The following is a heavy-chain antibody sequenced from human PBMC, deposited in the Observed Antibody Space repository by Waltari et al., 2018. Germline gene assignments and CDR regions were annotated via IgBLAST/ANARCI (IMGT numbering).Heavy chain of an antibody. CDR1: GLTLSDFW. V-gene: IGHV3-74*01. Sequence: EVQLLESGGGLVQPGGSLRLPCAASGLTLSDFWMHWVRQAPGEGLVWLSRVNGDGSSTTYADSVKGRFTVSRDNARKTMFLQMTSLRAEDTAVYYCARDEDNYYDSSGYIKHWGQGALVTVSS. D-gene: IGHD3-22*01. J-gene: IGHJ4*02. CDR2: VNGDGSST. CDR3: ARDEDNYYDSSGYIKH.